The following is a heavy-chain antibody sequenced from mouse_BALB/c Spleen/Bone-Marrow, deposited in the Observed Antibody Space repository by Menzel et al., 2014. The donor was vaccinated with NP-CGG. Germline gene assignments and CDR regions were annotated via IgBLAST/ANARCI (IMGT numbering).Heavy chain of an antibody. CDR2: IWAGGST. CDR3: ARESTMITSMDY. V-gene: IGHV2-9*02. Sequence: VMLVESGPGLVAPSQSLSITCTVSGFSLTSYGVHWVRQPPGKGLEWLGVIWAGGSTNYNSALMSRLSNSKDNSKSQVFLKMNSLQTDDTAMYYCARESTMITSMDYWGQGTSVTVSS. J-gene: IGHJ4*01. D-gene: IGHD2-4*01. CDR1: GFSLTSYG.